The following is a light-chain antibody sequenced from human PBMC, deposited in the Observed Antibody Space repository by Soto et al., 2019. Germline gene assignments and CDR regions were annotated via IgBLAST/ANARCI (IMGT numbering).Light chain of an antibody. CDR3: HEYNTWPWT. V-gene: IGKV3-15*01. CDR2: GAS. J-gene: IGKJ1*01. Sequence: EIVMTQSPATLSVSPGERATLSCRASESVATNLAWYQQTPGQAPRLLIYGASNRATGIPARFSGSGSGTEFILTISSLQSEDFAVYYCHEYNTWPWTFGQGTKVDI. CDR1: ESVATN.